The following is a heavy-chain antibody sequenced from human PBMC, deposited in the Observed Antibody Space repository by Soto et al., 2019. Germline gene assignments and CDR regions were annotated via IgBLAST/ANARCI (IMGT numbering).Heavy chain of an antibody. D-gene: IGHD2-15*01. CDR1: GFSLSGTW. CDR2: VNEDGSEK. J-gene: IGHJ4*02. Sequence: PGGSLRLSCSASGFSLSGTWMTWVRQAPGKGLEWVANVNEDGSEKNYLDSVKGRFTISRDNAKYSLYLQLNSLTAADTAGYYGARLRTGWSIDYWGRGALVTVSS. V-gene: IGHV3-7*03. CDR3: ARLRTGWSIDY.